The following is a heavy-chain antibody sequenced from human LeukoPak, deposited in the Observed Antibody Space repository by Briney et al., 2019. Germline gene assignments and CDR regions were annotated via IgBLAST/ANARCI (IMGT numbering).Heavy chain of an antibody. Sequence: GASVKVSCKASGGTFSSYAISWVRKAAGQGLEWIGGIIPIFGTANYAQKFQGRVTITADESTSTAYMELSSLRSEDTAVYYCAREGPGIAVAGTVIYPYWGQGTLVTVSS. D-gene: IGHD6-19*01. J-gene: IGHJ4*02. CDR2: IIPIFGTA. CDR3: AREGPGIAVAGTVIYPY. V-gene: IGHV1-69*13. CDR1: GGTFSSYA.